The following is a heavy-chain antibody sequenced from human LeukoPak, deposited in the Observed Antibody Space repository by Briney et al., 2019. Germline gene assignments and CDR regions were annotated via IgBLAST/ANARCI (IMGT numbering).Heavy chain of an antibody. Sequence: GGSLRLSCAASGFTFSSYSMNWVRQAPGKGLEWVSSISSSSSYIYYADSVKGRFTISRDNAKNSLYLQMNSLRAEDTAMYYCAKDQGSDYYDSSGCDYWGQGTLVTVSS. D-gene: IGHD3-22*01. CDR2: ISSSSSYI. J-gene: IGHJ4*02. CDR1: GFTFSSYS. V-gene: IGHV3-21*01. CDR3: AKDQGSDYYDSSGCDY.